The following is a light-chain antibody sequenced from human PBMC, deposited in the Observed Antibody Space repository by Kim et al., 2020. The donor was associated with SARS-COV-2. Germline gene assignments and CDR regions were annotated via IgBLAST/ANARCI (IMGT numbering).Light chain of an antibody. CDR3: SSYAGSNNLV. Sequence: GQSGTISRTGTSSDVGGYNYDSWYQQHPGKAPKLMIYEVSKRPSGVPDRFSGSKSGNTASLTVSGLQAEDEADYYCSSYAGSNNLVFGGGTQLTVL. J-gene: IGLJ2*01. CDR2: EVS. CDR1: SSDVGGYNY. V-gene: IGLV2-8*01.